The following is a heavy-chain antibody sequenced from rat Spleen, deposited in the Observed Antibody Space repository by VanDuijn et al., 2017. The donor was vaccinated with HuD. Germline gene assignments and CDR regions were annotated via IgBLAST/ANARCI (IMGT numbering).Heavy chain of an antibody. Sequence: EVQLQESGPGLVKPSQSLSLTCSVTGYSITSNYWGWIRKFPGNKMEWIGHISYSGSTTYNPSLKIRISITRYTSKNQFSLHLNSITTEDTATYYCARSQLSDWFAYWGQGTLVTVSS. V-gene: IGHV3-1*01. CDR2: ISYSGST. D-gene: IGHD1-2*01. J-gene: IGHJ3*01. CDR3: ARSQLSDWFAY. CDR1: GYSITSNY.